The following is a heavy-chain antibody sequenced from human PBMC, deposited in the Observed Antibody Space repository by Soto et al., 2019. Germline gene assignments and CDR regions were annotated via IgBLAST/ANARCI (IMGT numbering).Heavy chain of an antibody. J-gene: IGHJ4*01. CDR3: TTDSYTTMIEVRFDY. CDR2: VDGSGGDT. Sequence: GGSLRLSCAASGFTFSSHAMGWLRQAPGTGPEWVAFVDGSGGDTSYADSVKGRFTISRDNSDNSLYLDMNSLRAEDTAVYYCTTDSYTTMIEVRFDYWGHGTRVTVSS. V-gene: IGHV3-23*01. D-gene: IGHD3-22*01. CDR1: GFTFSSHA.